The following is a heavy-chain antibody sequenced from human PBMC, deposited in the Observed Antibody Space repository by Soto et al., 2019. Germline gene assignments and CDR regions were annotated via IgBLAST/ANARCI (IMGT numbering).Heavy chain of an antibody. V-gene: IGHV4-31*03. J-gene: IGHJ4*02. CDR2: IYYSGST. CDR1: GGXISSGGYY. CDR3: XXREPLT. Sequence: QVQLQESGPGLVXPXXXXSLTCTVSGGXISSGGYYWTWIRQHPGKGLEWIGYIYYSGSTYYNPSLKSRVTISVDTSKNQFSLKMSXVXXXXXXXXXXXREPLTWGQGTLVTVSS.